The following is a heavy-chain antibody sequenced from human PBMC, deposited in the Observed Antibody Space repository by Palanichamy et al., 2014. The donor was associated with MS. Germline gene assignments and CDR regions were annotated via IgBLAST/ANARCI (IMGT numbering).Heavy chain of an antibody. CDR3: ARPHYGSGRMDV. J-gene: IGHJ6*04. D-gene: IGHD3-10*01. CDR2: IYYSGST. CDR1: GGSISSSSYY. Sequence: QLQLQESGPGLVKPSETLSLTCTVSGGSISSSSYYWGWIRQPPGKGLEWIGSIYYSGSTYYNPSLKGRVTISVDTSKNQFSLKLSSVTAADTAVYYCARPHYGSGRMDVWGKGTTVTVSS. V-gene: IGHV4-39*01.